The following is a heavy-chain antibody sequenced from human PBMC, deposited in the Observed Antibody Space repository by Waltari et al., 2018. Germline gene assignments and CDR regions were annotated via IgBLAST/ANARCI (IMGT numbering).Heavy chain of an antibody. CDR3: ARGENSGYDTFDY. J-gene: IGHJ4*02. V-gene: IGHV4-61*02. D-gene: IGHD6-25*01. CDR2: IYTSGST. Sequence: QVQLQESGPGLVKPSQTLSLTCTVPGGSISSGSYYWSWIRQPAGKGLEWIGRIYTSGSTNYNPSLKSRVTISVDTSKNQFSLKLSSVTAADTAVYYCARGENSGYDTFDYWGQGTLVTVSS. CDR1: GGSISSGSYY.